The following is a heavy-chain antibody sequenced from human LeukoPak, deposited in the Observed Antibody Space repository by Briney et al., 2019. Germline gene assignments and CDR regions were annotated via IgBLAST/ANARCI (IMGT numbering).Heavy chain of an antibody. J-gene: IGHJ4*02. D-gene: IGHD1-26*01. Sequence: GGSLRLSCAASGFTLSSNAMSWVRQAPGKGLEWVSGISGSGGRTYYADSVKGRFTISRDNFKNTLYLQMNSLTAEDTAVYSCAKEWELLFRNYFDYWGQGTLVTVSS. CDR2: ISGSGGRT. CDR1: GFTLSSNA. CDR3: AKEWELLFRNYFDY. V-gene: IGHV3-23*01.